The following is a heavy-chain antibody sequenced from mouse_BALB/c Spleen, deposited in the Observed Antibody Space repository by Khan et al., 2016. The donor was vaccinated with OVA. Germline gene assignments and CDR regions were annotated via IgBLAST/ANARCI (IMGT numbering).Heavy chain of an antibody. J-gene: IGHJ2*01. CDR2: INPSTGYT. D-gene: IGHD1-1*01. V-gene: IGHV1-7*01. Sequence: QVQLQQSGAELAKPGASVKMSCKASGYTFINYWILWVKQRPGQGLEWIGYINPSTGYTEYNQNFKDKATLTADKSSSTAYMQLSSLTSEDSAVYYCARSGLRWDFDDGGQGTTRTVSS. CDR1: GYTFINYW. CDR3: ARSGLRWDFDD.